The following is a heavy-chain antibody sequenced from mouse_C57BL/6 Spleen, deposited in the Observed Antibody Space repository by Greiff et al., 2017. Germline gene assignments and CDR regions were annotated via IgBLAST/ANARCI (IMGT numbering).Heavy chain of an antibody. CDR1: GYTFTSYW. CDR3: ATLYGSGWYFDV. CDR2: IDPSDSYP. D-gene: IGHD1-1*01. Sequence: QVQLQQPGAELVRPGTSVKLSCKASGYTFTSYWMHWVQQRPGQGLAWIGVIDPSDSYPNYNQKFKGKATLTVDTSSSTAYMQLSSLTSEDSAVYYCATLYGSGWYFDVWGTGTTVTVSS. J-gene: IGHJ1*03. V-gene: IGHV1-59*01.